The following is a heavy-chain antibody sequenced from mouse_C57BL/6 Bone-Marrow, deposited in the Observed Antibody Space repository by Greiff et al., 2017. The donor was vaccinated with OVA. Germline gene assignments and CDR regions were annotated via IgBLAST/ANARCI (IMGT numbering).Heavy chain of an antibody. CDR3: AGAIFGPYFDY. CDR2: ITHSGET. Sequence: VKLVESGPGLVKPSQSLFLTCSITGFPITSGYYWIWIRQSPGKPLEWMGYITHSGETFYNPSLQSPISITRETSKNQFFLQLNSVTTEDTAMYYCAGAIFGPYFDYWGQGTTLTVSS. J-gene: IGHJ2*01. CDR1: GFPITSGYY. V-gene: IGHV12-3*01.